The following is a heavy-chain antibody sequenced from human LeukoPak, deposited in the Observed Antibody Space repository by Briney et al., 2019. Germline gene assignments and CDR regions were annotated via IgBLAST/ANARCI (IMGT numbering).Heavy chain of an antibody. V-gene: IGHV5-51*01. CDR1: GYSFTNYW. D-gene: IGHD4-23*01. J-gene: IGHJ4*02. Sequence: GECLKISCKGSGYSFTNYWIGWVRRMPGKGLDWMGIIYPGDSDTRYSPSFRGQVTISADKSISTAYLQWSSLKASDTAMYYCARSDYGGNPRFDYWGQGTLVTVSS. CDR2: IYPGDSDT. CDR3: ARSDYGGNPRFDY.